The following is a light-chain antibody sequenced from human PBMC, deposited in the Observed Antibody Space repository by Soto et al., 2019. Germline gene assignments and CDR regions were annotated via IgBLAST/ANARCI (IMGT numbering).Light chain of an antibody. Sequence: QSVLTQPASVSGSPGQSITISCTGSSSDVGGYNYVSWYQQHPGKAPKLMIYEVSNRPSGISNRFSGSKSGDTASLTISGLQAEDEADYYCTSYTISSTYVFGPGTKGTVL. V-gene: IGLV2-14*01. CDR3: TSYTISSTYV. J-gene: IGLJ1*01. CDR2: EVS. CDR1: SSDVGGYNY.